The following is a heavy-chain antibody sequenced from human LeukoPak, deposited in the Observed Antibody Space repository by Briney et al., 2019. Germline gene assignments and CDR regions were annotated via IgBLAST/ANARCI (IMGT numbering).Heavy chain of an antibody. CDR1: GYSFTNYW. J-gene: IGHJ4*02. D-gene: IGHD3-22*01. V-gene: IGHV5-51*01. CDR3: ARRGSSGYYYASPFDY. CDR2: IYPGDSDT. Sequence: GESLKVSCKGSGYSFTNYWIGWVRQMPGKGLEWMGIIYPGDSDTRYSPSFQGQVTISADKSISTAYLQWSSLKASDTAMYYCARRGSSGYYYASPFDYWGQGTLVTVSS.